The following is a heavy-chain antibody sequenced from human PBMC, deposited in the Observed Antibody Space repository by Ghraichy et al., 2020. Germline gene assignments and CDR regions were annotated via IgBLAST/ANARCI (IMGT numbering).Heavy chain of an antibody. V-gene: IGHV4-59*08. D-gene: IGHD6-19*01. J-gene: IGHJ4*02. CDR1: GGSISSYY. Sequence: SETLSLTCTVSGGSISSYYWSWIRQPPGKGLEWIGYIYYSGSTNYNPSLKSRVTISVDTSKNQFSLKLSSVTAADTAVYYCARGRIAVNYFDYWGQGTLVTVSS. CDR2: IYYSGST. CDR3: ARGRIAVNYFDY.